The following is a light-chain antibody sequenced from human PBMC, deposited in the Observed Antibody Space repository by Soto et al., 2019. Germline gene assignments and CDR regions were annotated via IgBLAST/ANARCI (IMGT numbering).Light chain of an antibody. CDR2: DAS. V-gene: IGKV3-20*01. CDR1: QSVRNNY. CDR3: QQYGSSLPRT. Sequence: EIVLTQSPGTLSLSPGERATLSCRASQSVRNNYLAWYQQKPGQAPRLLIYDASSRATDIPDRFSGSGSGTDFTLTISRLEPEDFAVYSCQQYGSSLPRTFGQGTKVETK. J-gene: IGKJ1*01.